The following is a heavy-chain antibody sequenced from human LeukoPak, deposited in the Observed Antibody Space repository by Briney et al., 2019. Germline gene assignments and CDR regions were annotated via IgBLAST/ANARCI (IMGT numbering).Heavy chain of an antibody. Sequence: GASVKVSCKASGYTFTSYGISWVRQAPGQGLEWMGWISAYNGNTNYAQKLQGRVTMTTDTSTSTAYMELRSLRSDDTAVYYCARDEKYQLLGSFDYWGQGTLVTVSS. CDR1: GYTFTSYG. J-gene: IGHJ4*02. CDR3: ARDEKYQLLGSFDY. V-gene: IGHV1-18*01. D-gene: IGHD2-2*01. CDR2: ISAYNGNT.